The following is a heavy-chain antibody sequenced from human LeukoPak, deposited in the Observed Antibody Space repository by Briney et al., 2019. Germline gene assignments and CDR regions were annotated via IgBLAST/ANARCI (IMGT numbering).Heavy chain of an antibody. Sequence: GGSLRLSCAASGFTVSSNYMSWVRQAPGKGLEWVSVIYSGGSTYYADSVKGRFTISRDNSKNTLYLQMNSLRAEDTAVYYCARGTYSFDWFDPWGQGTLVTVSS. CDR1: GFTVSSNY. CDR3: ARGTYSFDWFDP. J-gene: IGHJ5*02. V-gene: IGHV3-66*02. D-gene: IGHD5-18*01. CDR2: IYSGGST.